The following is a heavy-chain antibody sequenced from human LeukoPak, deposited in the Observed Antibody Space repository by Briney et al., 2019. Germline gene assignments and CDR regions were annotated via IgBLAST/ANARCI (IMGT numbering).Heavy chain of an antibody. CDR2: IYYSGTT. D-gene: IGHD3-3*01. V-gene: IGHV4-39*01. Sequence: MPSETLSLTCTVSGGSISSSSYSWGWIRQPPGRGLEWIGSIYYSGTTYYNPSLKSRVTISVDTSKIQFSLKLSSVAATDTAVYFCARLRFDFWSGYTHPYFDYWGQGTLVTVSS. J-gene: IGHJ4*02. CDR3: ARLRFDFWSGYTHPYFDY. CDR1: GGSISSSSYS.